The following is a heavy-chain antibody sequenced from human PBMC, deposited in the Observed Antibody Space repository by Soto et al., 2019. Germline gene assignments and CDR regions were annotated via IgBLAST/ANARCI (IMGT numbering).Heavy chain of an antibody. Sequence: SETLSLTCTVSGGSISSSSYYWGWIRQPPGKGLEWIGSIYYSGSTYYNPSLKSRVTISVDTSKNQFSLKLSSVTAADTAVYYCARFETSERRDGYHNYGAFDIWGQGTMVTVSS. V-gene: IGHV4-39*01. CDR2: IYYSGST. J-gene: IGHJ3*02. CDR1: GGSISSSSYY. D-gene: IGHD5-12*01. CDR3: ARFETSERRDGYHNYGAFDI.